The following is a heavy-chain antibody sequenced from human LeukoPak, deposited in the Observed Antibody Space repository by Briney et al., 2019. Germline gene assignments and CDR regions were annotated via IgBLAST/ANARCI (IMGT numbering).Heavy chain of an antibody. V-gene: IGHV1-69*05. D-gene: IGHD4-17*01. CDR2: IIPIFGTA. CDR1: GGTFSSYA. CDR3: AETDYGDYRGAFDI. J-gene: IGHJ3*02. Sequence: TVKVSCKASGGTFSSYAISWVRQAPGQGLEWVGGIIPIFGTANYAQKFQGRVTITTDESTSTAYMELSSLRAEDTAVYYCAETDYGDYRGAFDIWGQGTMVTVSS.